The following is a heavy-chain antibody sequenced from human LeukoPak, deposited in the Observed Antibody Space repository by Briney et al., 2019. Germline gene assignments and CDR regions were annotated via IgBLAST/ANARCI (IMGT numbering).Heavy chain of an antibody. CDR2: INPSGGST. CDR3: ARPLTSYDSSGYYYDWYFDF. D-gene: IGHD3-22*01. Sequence: ASVKVSCKASGYTFTSYYMHWVRQAPGQGLEWMGIINPSGGSTRYAQKFQRRVTMTRDTSTSTVYMELSSLRSEDTAVYYCARPLTSYDSSGYYYDWYFDFWGRGTLVTVSS. V-gene: IGHV1-46*01. CDR1: GYTFTSYY. J-gene: IGHJ2*01.